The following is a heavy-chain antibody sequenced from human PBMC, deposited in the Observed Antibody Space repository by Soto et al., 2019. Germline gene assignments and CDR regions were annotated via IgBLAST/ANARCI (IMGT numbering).Heavy chain of an antibody. CDR2: IRNKPNTYTT. Sequence: EVQLVESGGGLVQPGGSLRLSCAASGFTFNDHYMDWVRQAPGQGLEWLGRIRNKPNTYTTEYAASVEGRFTISRDDSRNSVFLQMNSLKTEDTAVYCCARSYNWNSLDYWGQGTLVTVSS. CDR3: ARSYNWNSLDY. CDR1: GFTFNDHY. J-gene: IGHJ4*02. V-gene: IGHV3-72*01. D-gene: IGHD1-7*01.